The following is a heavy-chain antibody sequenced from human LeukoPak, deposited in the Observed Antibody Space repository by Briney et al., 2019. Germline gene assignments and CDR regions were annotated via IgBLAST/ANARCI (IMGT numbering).Heavy chain of an antibody. CDR2: ISGSGDNT. CDR1: GFTFSSYA. V-gene: IGHV3-23*01. Sequence: GGSLRLSCAASGFTFSSYAMSWVRQAPGKGLEWVSGISGSGDNTYYADSVKGRFTISRDNSKNTLYVQMNSLRAEDTALYYCAKGGSSTSLNWFDPWGQGTLVTVSS. D-gene: IGHD2-2*01. CDR3: AKGGSSTSLNWFDP. J-gene: IGHJ5*02.